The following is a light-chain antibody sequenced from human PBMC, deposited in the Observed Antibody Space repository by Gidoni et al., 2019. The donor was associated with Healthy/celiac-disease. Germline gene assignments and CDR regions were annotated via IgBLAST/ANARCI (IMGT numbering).Light chain of an antibody. J-gene: IGKJ2*01. V-gene: IGKV3-11*01. CDR2: DAS. CDR3: QQRSNWPSYT. Sequence: EIVLTQSPATLSLSPGERATQQKPGQAPRLLIYDASNRATGIPARFSGSGSGTDFTLTISSLEPEDFAVYYCQQRSNWPSYTFGQXTKLEIK.